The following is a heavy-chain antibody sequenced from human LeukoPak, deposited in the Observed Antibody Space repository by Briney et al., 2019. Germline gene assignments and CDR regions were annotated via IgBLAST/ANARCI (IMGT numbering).Heavy chain of an antibody. D-gene: IGHD3-10*01. Sequence: SGPTLVKPTQTLTLTCTFSGFSLSTSGVGVGWIRQPPGKALEWLALIYWDDDKRCSPSLKSRFAITKDTSKNQVVLTMTNMDPVDTATYYCARGRFGELYLDYWGQGTLVTVSS. CDR2: IYWDDDK. CDR1: GFSLSTSGVG. CDR3: ARGRFGELYLDY. V-gene: IGHV2-5*02. J-gene: IGHJ4*02.